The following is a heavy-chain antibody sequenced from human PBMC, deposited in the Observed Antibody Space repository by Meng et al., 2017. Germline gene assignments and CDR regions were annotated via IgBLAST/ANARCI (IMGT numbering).Heavy chain of an antibody. D-gene: IGHD4-17*01. CDR1: GFTFSSYS. CDR3: ARDSNGHYIESWDAFDI. Sequence: GESLKISCAASGFTFSSYSMNWVRQAPGKGLEWGSSISSSSSYIYYADSVKGRFTISRDHAKNSLYLQMNSLRAEDTAVYYCARDSNGHYIESWDAFDIWGQGTMVTVSS. V-gene: IGHV3-21*01. CDR2: ISSSSSYI. J-gene: IGHJ3*02.